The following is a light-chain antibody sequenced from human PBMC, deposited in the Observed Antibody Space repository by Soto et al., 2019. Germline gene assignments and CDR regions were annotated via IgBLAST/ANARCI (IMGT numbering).Light chain of an antibody. CDR1: QSISRW. CDR3: QQYDSYPST. J-gene: IGKJ2*01. Sequence: DIQMTQSPSTPSASVGDRVTITCRASQSISRWLAWYQQKPRKAPKVHIYEASSLDSGVTSRFSGSGSGTEFPLTLDSLQSVFFANDYCQQYDSYPSTYGQGTKVE. CDR2: EAS. V-gene: IGKV1-5*03.